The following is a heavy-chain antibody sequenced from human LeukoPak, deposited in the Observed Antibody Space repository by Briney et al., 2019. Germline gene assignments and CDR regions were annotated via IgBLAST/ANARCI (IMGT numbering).Heavy chain of an antibody. CDR3: ARGIGAKGFDY. Sequence: SETLSLTCAVYGRSFSGYYWSWIRQPPGKGLDWIGEINHSGSTNYNPSLKSRVTISVDTSKNQFSLKLSSVTAADTAVYYYARGIGAKGFDYWGQGTLVTVSS. D-gene: IGHD4/OR15-4a*01. V-gene: IGHV4-34*01. CDR1: GRSFSGYY. J-gene: IGHJ4*02. CDR2: INHSGST.